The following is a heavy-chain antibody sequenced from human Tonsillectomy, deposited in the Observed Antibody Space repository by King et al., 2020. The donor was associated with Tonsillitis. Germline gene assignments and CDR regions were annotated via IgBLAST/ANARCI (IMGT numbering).Heavy chain of an antibody. CDR1: GFTFSTYI. CDR2: ISSSSSTI. V-gene: IGHV3-48*01. CDR3: ARGGPWVPASSPGGMDV. J-gene: IGHJ6*02. D-gene: IGHD2-2*01. Sequence: VQLVESGGGWVQPGGSLRLSCAASGFTFSTYIMNWVRQAPGKGPEWVSYISSSSSTIYYADSVKGRFTISRDNADKSLHLQMNSLRAEDTAVYYCARGGPWVPASSPGGMDVWGQGTTVIVSS.